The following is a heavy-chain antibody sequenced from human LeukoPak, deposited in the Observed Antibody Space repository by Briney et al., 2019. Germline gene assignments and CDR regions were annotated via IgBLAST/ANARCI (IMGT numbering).Heavy chain of an antibody. D-gene: IGHD2-2*01. V-gene: IGHV3-74*01. CDR1: GFSLSGYS. CDR2: INSDGSWT. Sequence: GGSLRLSCAASGFSLSGYSMNWVRQAPGKGLVWVSHINSDGSWTSYADSVKGRFTISKDNAKNTVYLQMNNLRAEDTAVYYCVSFYETYWGRGTLVTVSS. CDR3: VSFYETY. J-gene: IGHJ4*02.